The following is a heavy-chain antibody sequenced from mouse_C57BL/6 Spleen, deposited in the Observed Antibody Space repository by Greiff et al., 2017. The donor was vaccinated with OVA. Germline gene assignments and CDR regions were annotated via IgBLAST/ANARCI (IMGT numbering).Heavy chain of an antibody. D-gene: IGHD1-1*01. V-gene: IGHV1-54*01. CDR3: ASYYGSSYVRYFDV. J-gene: IGHJ1*03. CDR1: GYAFTNYL. CDR2: INPGSGGT. Sequence: VQLQQSGAELVRPGTSVKVSCKASGYAFTNYLIEWVKQRPGQGLEWIGVINPGSGGTNYNEKFKGKATLTADKSSSTAYMQLSSLTSEDSAVYFCASYYGSSYVRYFDVWGTGTTVTVSS.